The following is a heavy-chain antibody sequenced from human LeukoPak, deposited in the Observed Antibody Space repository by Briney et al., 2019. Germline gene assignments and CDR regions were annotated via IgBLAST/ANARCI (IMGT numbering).Heavy chain of an antibody. CDR2: IKQDRTEE. D-gene: IGHD3-10*01. CDR1: GFTFSSYW. CDR3: ASHYGSGHGYYYYGMDV. Sequence: GGSLRLSCAASGFTFSSYWMTWVRQAPGTGLEWVASIKQDRTEENYVDSVRGRFTISRDNAKNSLFLQMGGLRAEDTAVYYCASHYGSGHGYYYYGMDVWGKGTTVIVSP. J-gene: IGHJ6*04. V-gene: IGHV3-7*03.